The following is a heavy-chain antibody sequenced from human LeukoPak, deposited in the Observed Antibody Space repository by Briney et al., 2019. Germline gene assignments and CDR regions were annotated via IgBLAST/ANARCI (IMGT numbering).Heavy chain of an antibody. Sequence: GGSLRLSCVASGLAVSNNAMKWVRQAPGKGLEWVAAISGNGGTYYADSVKGRFTISRDTSKNTLYLQMNSLRAEDTALYSCATLYGDYGAYWGQGTLVTVSA. V-gene: IGHV3-23*01. CDR3: ATLYGDYGAY. CDR1: GLAVSNNA. CDR2: ISGNGGT. D-gene: IGHD4-17*01. J-gene: IGHJ4*02.